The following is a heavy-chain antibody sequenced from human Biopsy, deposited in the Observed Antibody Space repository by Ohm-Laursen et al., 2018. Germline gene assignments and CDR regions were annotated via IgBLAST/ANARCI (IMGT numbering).Heavy chain of an antibody. CDR1: GGTFSNYA. CDR2: IIPIFGTT. D-gene: IGHD7-27*01. CDR3: ARDHGDRNSVTPVNYYVYGMDV. J-gene: IGHJ6*02. V-gene: IGHV1-69*01. Sequence: SSVKVSCKASGGTFSNYAISWVRQAPGQGLEWMGGIIPIFGTTHYAQKFQGRLTITADESTATAYMDLTSLTSEDTATYFCARDHGDRNSVTPVNYYVYGMDVWGQGTTLTVSS.